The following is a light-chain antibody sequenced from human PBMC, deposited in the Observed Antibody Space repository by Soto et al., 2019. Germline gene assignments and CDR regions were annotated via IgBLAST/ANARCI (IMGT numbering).Light chain of an antibody. Sequence: QSALTQPASVSGSPGQSITISCTGTSSYVGGYNYVSWYQQHPGKAPKLIISDVSNRPSGVSNRFSGSKSGNTASLTISGLQAEDEADYYCNSYTSSSTHVFGTGTKLTVL. V-gene: IGLV2-14*03. CDR1: SSYVGGYNY. CDR3: NSYTSSSTHV. J-gene: IGLJ1*01. CDR2: DVS.